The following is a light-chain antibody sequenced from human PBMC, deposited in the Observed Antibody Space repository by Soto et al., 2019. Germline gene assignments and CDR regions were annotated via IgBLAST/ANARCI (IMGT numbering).Light chain of an antibody. CDR1: QTISNY. Sequence: DIQMTQSPSSLSASVGDRVTITCRASQTISNYLNWYQQKPGKAPKFLMYAASSLQSGVPSRFSGSGSGTDFTLTISSLQPEDFATYFCQQSYSTPYTFGKGTRLESK. V-gene: IGKV1-39*01. CDR3: QQSYSTPYT. CDR2: AAS. J-gene: IGKJ2*01.